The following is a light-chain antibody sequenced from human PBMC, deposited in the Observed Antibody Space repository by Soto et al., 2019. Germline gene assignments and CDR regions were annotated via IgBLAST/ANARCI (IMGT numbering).Light chain of an antibody. J-gene: IGKJ1*01. CDR2: KAS. CDR1: QSVSSW. Sequence: DIQMTQSPSTLSASVGDRVIITCRASQSVSSWLAWYQQKPGKAPNLLIYKASILKSGVPTRFSGSGSETDFTLTISSLQPNDFATYSFQQYDNDSYTFGQRTKVEIK. CDR3: QQYDNDSYT. V-gene: IGKV1-5*03.